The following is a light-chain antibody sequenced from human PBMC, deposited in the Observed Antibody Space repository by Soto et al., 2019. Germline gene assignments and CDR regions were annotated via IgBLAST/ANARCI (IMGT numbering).Light chain of an antibody. CDR2: AAS. V-gene: IGKV1-17*01. Sequence: DIQMTQSPSSLSASVGDRVTITCRASQGIRNDLGWYQQEPGKAPKRLMFAASRLPCGVPSRFSGSGSGTEFTLTIYSLQPEDFGSYYCLQSTTYPVTFGPGTKVDFK. CDR1: QGIRND. CDR3: LQSTTYPVT. J-gene: IGKJ3*01.